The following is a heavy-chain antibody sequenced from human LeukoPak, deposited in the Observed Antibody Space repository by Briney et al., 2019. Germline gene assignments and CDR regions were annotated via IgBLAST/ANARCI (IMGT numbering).Heavy chain of an antibody. CDR1: GYTFTSYG. CDR2: ISAYNGNT. CDR3: ARLLGIAAAGNWFDP. Sequence: GASVKVSCKASGYTFTSYGISWVRQAPGQGLEWMGWISAYNGNTNYAQKLQGRVTMTTDTSTSTAYMELRSLRSDDTAVYYCARLLGIAAAGNWFDPWGQGTLVTVSS. J-gene: IGHJ5*02. V-gene: IGHV1-18*01. D-gene: IGHD6-13*01.